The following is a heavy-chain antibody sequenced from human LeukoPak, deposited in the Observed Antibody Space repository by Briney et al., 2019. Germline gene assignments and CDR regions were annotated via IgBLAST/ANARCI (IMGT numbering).Heavy chain of an antibody. J-gene: IGHJ4*02. D-gene: IGHD3-3*01. CDR3: AKDLSYGYYTCFDY. Sequence: GGSLRLSCAASGFTVSSNYMSWVRQAPGKGLEWVSVIYSGGSTYYADSVKGRFTISRDNSKNTLYLQMNSLRAEDTAVYYCAKDLSYGYYTCFDYWGQGTLVTVSS. V-gene: IGHV3-53*01. CDR1: GFTVSSNY. CDR2: IYSGGST.